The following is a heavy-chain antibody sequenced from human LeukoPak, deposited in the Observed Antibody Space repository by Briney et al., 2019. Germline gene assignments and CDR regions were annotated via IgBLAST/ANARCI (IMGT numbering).Heavy chain of an antibody. J-gene: IGHJ4*02. Sequence: GRSLRLSCAASGFTFSNYGMHWVRQAPGKGLEWVAFIRYDGTNKYYADSVKGRFTISRDNSKNTLYLQMNSLRAEDTAVFYCATFPYYFDSSGSYYFDFWGQGTLVTVSS. CDR3: ATFPYYFDSSGSYYFDF. CDR2: IRYDGTNK. D-gene: IGHD3-22*01. CDR1: GFTFSNYG. V-gene: IGHV3-30*02.